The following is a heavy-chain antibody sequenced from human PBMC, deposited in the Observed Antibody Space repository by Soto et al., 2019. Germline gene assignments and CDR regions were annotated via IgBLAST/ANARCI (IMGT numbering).Heavy chain of an antibody. CDR1: GYTFTSYD. V-gene: IGHV1-8*01. D-gene: IGHD4-17*01. CDR2: MNPNSGNT. J-gene: IGHJ4*02. Sequence: ASVQVACKASGYTFTSYDIIWVRQATGQGLEWMGWMNPNSGNTGYAQKFQGRVTMTRNTSISTAYMELSSLRSEDTAVYYCARRGRLRCRGCFDYWGQGTLVTVSS. CDR3: ARRGRLRCRGCFDY.